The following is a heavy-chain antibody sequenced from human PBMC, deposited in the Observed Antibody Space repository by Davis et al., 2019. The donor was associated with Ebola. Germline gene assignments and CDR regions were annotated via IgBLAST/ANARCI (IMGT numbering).Heavy chain of an antibody. V-gene: IGHV3-73*01. CDR1: GFTFSGSA. Sequence: GESLKISCAASGFTFSGSAMHWVRQASGKGLEWVGRIRSKANSYATAYAASVKGRFTISRDDSKNTAYLQMNSLKTEDTAVYYCTRLYSSSSSSDYWGQGTLVTVSS. D-gene: IGHD6-6*01. J-gene: IGHJ4*02. CDR2: IRSKANSYAT. CDR3: TRLYSSSSSSDY.